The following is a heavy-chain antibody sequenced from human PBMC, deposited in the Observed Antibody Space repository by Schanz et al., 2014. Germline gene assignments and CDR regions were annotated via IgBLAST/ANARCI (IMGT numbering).Heavy chain of an antibody. CDR3: AKDIGGAVAAPVYDS. Sequence: VQLVESGGGFVKPGGSLRLSCVASGFMFTKYAMNWVRQAPGKGLEWVSGISGTGTKTYYADSVKSRFTISRDNSKNTVFLQMSSLRADDTALYYCAKDIGGAVAAPVYDSWGQGTLVTVSS. J-gene: IGHJ4*02. V-gene: IGHV3-23*04. CDR1: GFMFTKYA. CDR2: ISGTGTKT. D-gene: IGHD2-15*01.